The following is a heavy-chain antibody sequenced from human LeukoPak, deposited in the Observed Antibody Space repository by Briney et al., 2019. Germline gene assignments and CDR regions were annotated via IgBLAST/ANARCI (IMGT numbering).Heavy chain of an antibody. D-gene: IGHD2-2*02. CDR3: ARDRGALGATVPAIFAVNFFDS. V-gene: IGHV4-38-2*02. CDR2: IHHSGTA. Sequence: SETLSLPCTVSGRSINNGYFWGWIRQPPGKGLEWIASIHHSGTASYNPSLESRVTISVDTSKNQFSLRLSSVTAADTAVYYCARDRGALGATVPAIFAVNFFDSWGQGTLGTVSS. J-gene: IGHJ4*02. CDR1: GRSINNGYF.